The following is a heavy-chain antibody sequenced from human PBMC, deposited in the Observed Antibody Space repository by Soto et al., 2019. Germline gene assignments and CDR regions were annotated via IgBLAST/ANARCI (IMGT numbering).Heavy chain of an antibody. CDR2: INAGNGNT. Sequence: QVQLVQSGAEVKKPGASVKVSCKASGYTFTSYAMHWVRQAPGQRLEWMGWINAGNGNTKYSQKFQGRVTITRDTAASTAYMELSSLRSEDTAVYYCARPHFSSSYYFDYWGQGTLVTVSS. CDR1: GYTFTSYA. D-gene: IGHD6-13*01. V-gene: IGHV1-3*01. CDR3: ARPHFSSSYYFDY. J-gene: IGHJ4*02.